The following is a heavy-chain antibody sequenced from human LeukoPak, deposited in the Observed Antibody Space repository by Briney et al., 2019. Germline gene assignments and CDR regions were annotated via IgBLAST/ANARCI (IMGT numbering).Heavy chain of an antibody. CDR1: GFAFDDYA. CDR2: ISWNSGSI. V-gene: IGHV3-9*01. D-gene: IGHD1-26*01. J-gene: IGHJ4*02. Sequence: PGRSLRLSCAASGFAFDDYAMHWVRQAPGKGLEWVSGISWNSGSIGYADSVKGRFTISRDNAKNSLYLQMSSLRAEDTAVYYCARVSRGSYHFEYWGQGALVTVSS. CDR3: ARVSRGSYHFEY.